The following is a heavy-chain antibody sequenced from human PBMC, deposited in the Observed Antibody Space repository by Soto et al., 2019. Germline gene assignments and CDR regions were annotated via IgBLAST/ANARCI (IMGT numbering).Heavy chain of an antibody. J-gene: IGHJ5*02. CDR3: SKDGVAGNGEWDWFGP. Sequence: EVQLLESGGGLVQPGGSLRLSCAASGFTFRNYPMSWVRQAPGEGLEWVSAIHGSGGSAYYADSVKGRFTVSRDECKNTLYLQVSSLGADDTGLYYCSKDGVAGNGEWDWFGPWGQGTLVTVSS. V-gene: IGHV3-23*01. D-gene: IGHD6-19*01. CDR2: IHGSGGSA. CDR1: GFTFRNYP.